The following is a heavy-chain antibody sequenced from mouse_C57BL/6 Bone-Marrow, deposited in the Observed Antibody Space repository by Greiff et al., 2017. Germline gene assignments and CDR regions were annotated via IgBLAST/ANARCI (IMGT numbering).Heavy chain of an antibody. V-gene: IGHV7-3*01. D-gene: IGHD1-1*01. CDR1: GFTFTDYY. CDR3: ARYLTTVVASYRYFDV. Sequence: EVKLEESGGGLVQPGGSLSLSCAASGFTFTDYYMSWVRQPPGKALEWLGFIRNKANGYTTEYSSSLKGRFTISRDKSQSILYLQMNALIAEDSATYYCARYLTTVVASYRYFDVWGTGTTVTVAS. J-gene: IGHJ1*03. CDR2: IRNKANGYTT.